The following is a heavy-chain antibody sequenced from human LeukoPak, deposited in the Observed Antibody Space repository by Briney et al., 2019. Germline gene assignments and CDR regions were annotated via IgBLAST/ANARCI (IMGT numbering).Heavy chain of an antibody. D-gene: IGHD2-8*01. CDR1: GGSISSYY. J-gene: IGHJ6*03. Sequence: PSETLSLTCTVSGGSISSYYWSWIRQPAGKGLEWIGRIYTSGSTNYNPSLKSRVTMSVDTSKNQFSLKLSSVTAADTAVYYCARDSPHQRMVLLPNYYYYYYINVWGKGTTVTVSS. V-gene: IGHV4-4*07. CDR3: ARDSPHQRMVLLPNYYYYYYINV. CDR2: IYTSGST.